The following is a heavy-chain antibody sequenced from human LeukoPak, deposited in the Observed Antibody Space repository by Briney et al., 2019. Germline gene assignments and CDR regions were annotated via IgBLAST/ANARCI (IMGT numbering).Heavy chain of an antibody. CDR1: GYTFNSYA. CDR2: IIPIFGTT. J-gene: IGHJ4*02. D-gene: IGHD1-26*01. Sequence: ASVKVSCKASGYTFNSYAISWVRQAPGQGLEWMGGIIPIFGTTNYARKFRGRVTLTADKSTRTAYMELSSLRSEDTAVYYCAGTVGATFDYWGQGTLVTVSS. V-gene: IGHV1-69*06. CDR3: AGTVGATFDY.